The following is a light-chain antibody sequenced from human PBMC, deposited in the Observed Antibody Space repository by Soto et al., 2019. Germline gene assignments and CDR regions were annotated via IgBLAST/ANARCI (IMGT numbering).Light chain of an antibody. CDR1: SSNIGAGYD. CDR2: GNS. CDR3: LLYYGGAPV. Sequence: QSVLTQPPSVSGAPGQRVTISCTGSSSNIGAGYDVHWYQQLPGTAPKLLIYGNSNRPSGVPDRFSGSKSGTSASLAITGLQAEDEADYYCLLYYGGAPVFGGGTKLTVL. V-gene: IGLV1-40*01. J-gene: IGLJ2*01.